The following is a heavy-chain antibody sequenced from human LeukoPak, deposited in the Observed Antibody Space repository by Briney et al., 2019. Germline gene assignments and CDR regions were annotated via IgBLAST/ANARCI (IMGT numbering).Heavy chain of an antibody. CDR1: GFTFSSYT. V-gene: IGHV3-30-3*01. Sequence: GRSLRLSCAASGFTFSSYTMHCVRQAPGKGLEWVAVISHDGSKKYYADSVKGRFTISRDNSKNTLYLQMNSLRAEDTAVYYCARVASRAYLQYFFDYWGQGTLVTVSS. CDR2: ISHDGSKK. J-gene: IGHJ4*02. D-gene: IGHD6-6*01. CDR3: ARVASRAYLQYFFDY.